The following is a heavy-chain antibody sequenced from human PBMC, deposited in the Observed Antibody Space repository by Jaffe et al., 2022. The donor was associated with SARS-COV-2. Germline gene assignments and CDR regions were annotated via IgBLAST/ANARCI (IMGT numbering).Heavy chain of an antibody. Sequence: EVQLVESGGGLVKPGGSLRLSCAASGFTFSSYSMNWVRQAPGKGLEWVSSISSSSSYIYYADSVKGRFTISRDNAKNSLYLQMNSLRAEDTAVYYCARVLVAATPGLFVGFDYWGQGTLVTVSS. CDR2: ISSSSSYI. V-gene: IGHV3-21*01. CDR1: GFTFSSYS. CDR3: ARVLVAATPGLFVGFDY. J-gene: IGHJ4*02. D-gene: IGHD2-15*01.